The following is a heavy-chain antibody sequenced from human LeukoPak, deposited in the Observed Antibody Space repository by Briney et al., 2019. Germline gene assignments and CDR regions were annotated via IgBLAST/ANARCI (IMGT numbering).Heavy chain of an antibody. CDR2: FDPEDGET. Sequence: GASVNVSFKVSGYTLTELSMHWVRQAPGKGLEWMGGFDPEDGETIYAQKFQGRVTMTEDTSTDTAYMELSSLRSEDTAVYYCATAKYTYYDFWSGYHAFGYWGQGTLVTVSS. CDR3: ATAKYTYYDFWSGYHAFGY. D-gene: IGHD3-3*01. CDR1: GYTLTELS. J-gene: IGHJ4*02. V-gene: IGHV1-24*01.